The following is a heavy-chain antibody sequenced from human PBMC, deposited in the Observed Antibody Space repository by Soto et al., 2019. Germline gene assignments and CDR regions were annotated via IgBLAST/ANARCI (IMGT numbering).Heavy chain of an antibody. V-gene: IGHV1-46*03. CDR3: ASSRYYYDSSGL. D-gene: IGHD3-22*01. Sequence: ASVKVSCKASGYTFASYYMHWVRQAPGQGLEWMGIINPSGGSTSYAQKFQGRVTMTRDTSTSTVYMELSSLRSEDTAVYYCASSRYYYDSSGLWGKGTLVTVSS. J-gene: IGHJ4*02. CDR1: GYTFASYY. CDR2: INPSGGST.